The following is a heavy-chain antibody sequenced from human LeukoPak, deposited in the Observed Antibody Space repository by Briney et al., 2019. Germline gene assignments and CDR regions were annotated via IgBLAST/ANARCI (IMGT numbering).Heavy chain of an antibody. D-gene: IGHD2-2*01. CDR2: INPSGGGT. CDR1: GYTFTNYY. V-gene: IGHV1-46*01. J-gene: IGHJ5*02. Sequence: ASVKVSCKASGYTFTNYYIHWVRQAPGQGLEWMGIINPSGGGTSYAQKFQGRLTMTRDTPTSTVYMELTSLRSDDTAVYYCARDSSTSSLADPWGQGTLVTVSS. CDR3: ARDSSTSSLADP.